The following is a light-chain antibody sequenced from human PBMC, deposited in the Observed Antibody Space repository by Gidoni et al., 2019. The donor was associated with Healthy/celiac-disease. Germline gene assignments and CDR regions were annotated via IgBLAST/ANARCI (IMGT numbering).Light chain of an antibody. V-gene: IGKV1-8*01. CDR1: QDISSY. CDR2: AAS. J-gene: IGKJ1*01. Sequence: AIRMTQSPSSFSASTGDRVTITCRASQDISSYLAWYQQKPGKAPKLLIYAASTLQSGVPSRFSGSGSGTDFTLNISCVQSEDVGTYYCKQYYSYPWTFGQGTKVEIK. CDR3: KQYYSYPWT.